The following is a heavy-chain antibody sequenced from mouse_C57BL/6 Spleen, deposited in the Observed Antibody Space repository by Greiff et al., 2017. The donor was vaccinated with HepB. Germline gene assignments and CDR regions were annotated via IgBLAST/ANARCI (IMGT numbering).Heavy chain of an antibody. CDR1: GFTFSDYY. D-gene: IGHD1-1*01. CDR2: INYDGSST. CDR3: ARAGLLRWYFDV. V-gene: IGHV5-16*01. J-gene: IGHJ1*03. Sequence: EVKLMESEGGLVQPGSSMKLSCTASGFTFSDYYMAWVRQVPEKGLEWVANINYDGSSTYYLDSLKSRFIISRDNAKNILYLQMSSLKSEDTATYYCARAGLLRWYFDVWGTGTTVTVSS.